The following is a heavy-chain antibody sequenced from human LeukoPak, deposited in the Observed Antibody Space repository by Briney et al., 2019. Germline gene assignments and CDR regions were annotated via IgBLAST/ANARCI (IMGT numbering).Heavy chain of an antibody. CDR1: GGSISSSSYY. D-gene: IGHD2-15*01. J-gene: IGHJ4*02. Sequence: PSETLSLTCTVSGGSISSSSYYWGWIRQPPGKGLEWIGSIYYSGSTYYNPSLKSRVTISVDTSKNQFSLKLSSVTAADTAVYYCARHTLVGYCSGGSCYPLFDYWPGDPGHRLL. CDR2: IYYSGST. CDR3: ARHTLVGYCSGGSCYPLFDY. V-gene: IGHV4-39*01.